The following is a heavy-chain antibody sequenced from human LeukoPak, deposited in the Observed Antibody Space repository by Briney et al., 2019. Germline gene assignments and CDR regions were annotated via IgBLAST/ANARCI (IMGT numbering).Heavy chain of an antibody. CDR3: ASRGAYGDYGRNWFDP. CDR2: IIPIFGTA. J-gene: IGHJ5*02. V-gene: IGHV1-69*13. Sequence: GASVKVSCKASGYTFTSYGISWVRQAPGQGLEWMGGIIPIFGTANYAQKFQGRVTITADESTSTAYMELSSLRSEDTAVYYCASRGAYGDYGRNWFDPWGQGTLVTVSS. D-gene: IGHD4-17*01. CDR1: GYTFTSYG.